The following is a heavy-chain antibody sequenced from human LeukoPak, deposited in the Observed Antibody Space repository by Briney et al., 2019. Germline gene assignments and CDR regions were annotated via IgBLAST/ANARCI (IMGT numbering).Heavy chain of an antibody. Sequence: TPSETLSLTCTVSGGSISSYYWSWIRRPPGKGLEWIGYIYYSGSTNYNPSLKSRVTISVDTSKNQFSLKLSSVTAADTAVYYCARGPLYNYYYYMDVWGKGTRVTVSS. CDR2: IYYSGST. D-gene: IGHD2-2*02. J-gene: IGHJ6*03. V-gene: IGHV4-59*01. CDR1: GGSISSYY. CDR3: ARGPLYNYYYYMDV.